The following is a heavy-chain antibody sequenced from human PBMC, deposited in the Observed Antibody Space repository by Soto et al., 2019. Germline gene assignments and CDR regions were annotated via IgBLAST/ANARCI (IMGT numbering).Heavy chain of an antibody. J-gene: IGHJ4*02. CDR2: IYYSGST. CDR3: ARGNILTGPIDY. D-gene: IGHD3-9*01. CDR1: GGSVSSGSYY. Sequence: SETLSLTCTVSGGSVSSGSYYWSWIRQPPGKGLEWIGYIYYSGSTNYNPSLKSRVTISVDTSKNQFSLKLSSVTAADTAVYYCARGNILTGPIDYWGQGTLVTAPQ. V-gene: IGHV4-61*01.